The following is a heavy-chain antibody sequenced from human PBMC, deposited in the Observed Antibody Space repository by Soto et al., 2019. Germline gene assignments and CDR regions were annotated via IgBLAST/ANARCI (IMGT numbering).Heavy chain of an antibody. V-gene: IGHV1-69*13. Sequence: ASVKVSCKASGGTFSSYAISWVRQAPGQGLEWMGGIIPIFGTANYAQKFQGRVTITADESTSTAYMELSSLRSEDTAVYYCAREWVPGGRLGELSLPYYFDYWGQGTLVTVSS. J-gene: IGHJ4*02. CDR3: AREWVPGGRLGELSLPYYFDY. CDR2: IIPIFGTA. CDR1: GGTFSSYA. D-gene: IGHD3-16*02.